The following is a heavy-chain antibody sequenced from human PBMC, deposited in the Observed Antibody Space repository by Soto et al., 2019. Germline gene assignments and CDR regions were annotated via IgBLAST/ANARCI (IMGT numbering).Heavy chain of an antibody. D-gene: IGHD3-3*01. Sequence: SETLSLTCTVSGGSISSSSYYWGWISQPPGKGLEWIGSIYYSGSTYYNPSLKSRVTISVDTSKNQFSLKLSSVTAADTAVYNCARTYYDFWSGYPGGFRFDYWGQGTLVTVSS. J-gene: IGHJ4*02. V-gene: IGHV4-39*01. CDR2: IYYSGST. CDR1: GGSISSSSYY. CDR3: ARTYYDFWSGYPGGFRFDY.